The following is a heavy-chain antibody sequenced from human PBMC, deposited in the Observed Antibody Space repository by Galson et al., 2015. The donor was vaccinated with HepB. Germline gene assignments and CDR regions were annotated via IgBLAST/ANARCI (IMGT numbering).Heavy chain of an antibody. CDR3: ARDAVSSMVRGVIITNWFDP. CDR2: ISAYNGNT. J-gene: IGHJ5*02. Sequence: CKASGYTFTSYGISWVRQAPGQGLEWMGWISAYNGNTNYAQKLQGRVTMTTDTSTSTAYMELRSLRSDDTAVYYCARDAVSSMVRGVIITNWFDPWGQGTLVTVSS. CDR1: GYTFTSYG. D-gene: IGHD3-10*01. V-gene: IGHV1-18*01.